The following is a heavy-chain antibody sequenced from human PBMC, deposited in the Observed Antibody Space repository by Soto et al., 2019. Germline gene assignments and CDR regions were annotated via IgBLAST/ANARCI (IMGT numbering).Heavy chain of an antibody. D-gene: IGHD3-3*01. CDR1: GGTFSSYA. Sequence: QVQLVQSGAEVKKPGSSVKVSCKASGGTFSSYAISWVRQAPGQGLEWMGGIIPIFGTANYAQKFQGRVTITADESTSTGYMELSSLRSEDTGVYYCARGVTSFGVVINYFDYWGQGTLVTVSS. CDR2: IIPIFGTA. J-gene: IGHJ4*02. CDR3: ARGVTSFGVVINYFDY. V-gene: IGHV1-69*01.